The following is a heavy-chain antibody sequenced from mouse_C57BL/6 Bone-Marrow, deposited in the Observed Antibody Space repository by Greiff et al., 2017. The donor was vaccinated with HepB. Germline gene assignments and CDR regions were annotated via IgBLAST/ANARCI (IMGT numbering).Heavy chain of an antibody. D-gene: IGHD1-1*01. Sequence: QVQLQQPGAELVKPGASVKLSCKASGYTFTSYWMHWVKQRPGQGLEWIGMIHPNSGSTNYNEKFKSKATLTVDKSSSTAYMQLSSLTSEDSAVYYCARCGTTGGFAYWGQGTLVTVSA. CDR1: GYTFTSYW. J-gene: IGHJ3*01. V-gene: IGHV1-64*01. CDR3: ARCGTTGGFAY. CDR2: IHPNSGST.